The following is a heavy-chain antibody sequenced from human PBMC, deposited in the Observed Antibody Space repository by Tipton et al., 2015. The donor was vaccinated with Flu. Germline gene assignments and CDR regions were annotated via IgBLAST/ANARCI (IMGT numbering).Heavy chain of an antibody. V-gene: IGHV3-48*03. J-gene: IGHJ6*02. CDR1: GFTFSSYE. Sequence: SLRLSCAASGFTFSSYEMNWVRQAPGKGLEWVSYISSSDSTIYYADSVKGRFTISRDNAKNSLYLQMNSLRAEDTAVYYCARAIFGVVRYYGMDVWGQGTTVTVSS. D-gene: IGHD3-3*01. CDR2: ISSSDSTI. CDR3: ARAIFGVVRYYGMDV.